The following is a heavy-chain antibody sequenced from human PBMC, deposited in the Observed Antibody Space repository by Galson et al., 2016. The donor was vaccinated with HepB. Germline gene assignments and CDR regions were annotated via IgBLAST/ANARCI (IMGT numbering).Heavy chain of an antibody. CDR3: ARGAVRDDYTWWDYYHGMDV. J-gene: IGHJ6*02. CDR1: GFTFSDYN. D-gene: IGHD5-24*01. CDR2: VSTASSTK. Sequence: SLRLSCAASGFTFSDYNMNWVRQAPGMGLEWISYVSTASSTKYYAASVTGRFTISRDNAKKLLYLQMNSLRDEDTAVYYCARGAVRDDYTWWDYYHGMDVWGQGTTVTVSS. V-gene: IGHV3-48*02.